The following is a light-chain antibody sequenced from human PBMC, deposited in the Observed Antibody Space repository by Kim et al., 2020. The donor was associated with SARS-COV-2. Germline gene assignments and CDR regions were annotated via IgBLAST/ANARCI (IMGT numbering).Light chain of an antibody. CDR2: GRN. Sequence: LGQTAKTTCQGDSLRSYYASWYQQKPEQAPILVIYGRNNRPSGIPDRFSGSSSVNTASLTITGAQAEDEADYYCNSRDSTGKRWVFGTGTKVTVL. CDR3: NSRDSTGKRWV. CDR1: SLRSYY. J-gene: IGLJ1*01. V-gene: IGLV3-19*01.